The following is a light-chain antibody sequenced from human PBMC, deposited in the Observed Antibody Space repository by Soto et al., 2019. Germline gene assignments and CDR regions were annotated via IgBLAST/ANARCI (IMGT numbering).Light chain of an antibody. Sequence: DIQMTQSPPSLSASVGDTVTITCRASQSITNCLTWFQQKPGKAPSLLIFAADNLQDGVPSSSSGSGSGRDFSLAITGLQPEDFATYNCQHGYDMPWTFGQGTKVVIK. CDR1: QSITNC. J-gene: IGKJ1*01. V-gene: IGKV1-39*01. CDR3: QHGYDMPWT. CDR2: AAD.